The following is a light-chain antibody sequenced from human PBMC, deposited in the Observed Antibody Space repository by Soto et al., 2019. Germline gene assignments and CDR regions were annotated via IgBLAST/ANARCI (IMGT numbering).Light chain of an antibody. CDR1: RIIGNW. Sequence: DIQMTQSPPTLSASVGDRVTISCRASRIIGNWLAWYQQKPGKAPKLLIYGASTLQSGVPSRFSGSGSGTEFTLTISGLQHYAFSTYYCQQYNTYSFGQGTHVEIK. J-gene: IGKJ2*01. V-gene: IGKV1-5*03. CDR3: QQYNTYS. CDR2: GAS.